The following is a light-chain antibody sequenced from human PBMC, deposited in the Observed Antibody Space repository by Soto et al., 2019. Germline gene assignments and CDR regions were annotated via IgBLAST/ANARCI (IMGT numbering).Light chain of an antibody. CDR2: GAS. CDR3: QQYNEWPRT. V-gene: IGKV3-15*01. CDR1: QSVRTN. Sequence: EPVMTQSPATLSVSPGERVTLSCRASQSVRTNLVWYQQSPGQPPRLLIYGASDRVAGVPDRFSGSGSGTDFTLTISGLQSDDCAVYYCQQYNEWPRTFGQGTKLEIK. J-gene: IGKJ2*01.